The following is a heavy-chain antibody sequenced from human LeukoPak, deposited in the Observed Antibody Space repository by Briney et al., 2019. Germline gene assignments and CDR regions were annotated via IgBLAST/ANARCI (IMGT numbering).Heavy chain of an antibody. D-gene: IGHD5-18*01. J-gene: IGHJ4*02. Sequence: GGSLRLSCAASGFTFSNYWMHWVRQALGKGLVWVSRINSDGSTTSYADSVKGRFTISRDNAKNTLYLQMNSLRAEDTAVYYCARGASGYSYGWGQGTLVTVSS. CDR1: GFTFSNYW. CDR3: ARGASGYSYG. CDR2: INSDGSTT. V-gene: IGHV3-74*01.